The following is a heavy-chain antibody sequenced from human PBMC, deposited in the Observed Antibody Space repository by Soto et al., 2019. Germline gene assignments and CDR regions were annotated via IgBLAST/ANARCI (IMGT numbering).Heavy chain of an antibody. J-gene: IGHJ2*01. V-gene: IGHV3-23*01. Sequence: EVQLLESGGGLVQPGGSLRLSCAASGFTFSSYAMSWVRQAPGKGLEWVSAISGSGGSTYYADSVKGRFTISRDNSKNTLDLPMNSLRAEDTAVYYCAKDLLEGWFPEDWYFDLWGRGTIVTVAS. CDR2: ISGSGGST. CDR1: GFTFSSYA. CDR3: AKDLLEGWFPEDWYFDL. D-gene: IGHD3-3*01.